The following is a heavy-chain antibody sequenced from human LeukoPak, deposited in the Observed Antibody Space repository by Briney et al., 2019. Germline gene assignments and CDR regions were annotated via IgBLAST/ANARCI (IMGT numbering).Heavy chain of an antibody. D-gene: IGHD6-19*01. CDR2: ISAYNGNT. CDR1: GYTFITYD. CDR3: ARSAVADTLSAFYFGY. V-gene: IGHV1-18*01. J-gene: IGHJ4*02. Sequence: GASVKVSCKTSGYTFITYDISWVRQAPGQGLEWMGWISAYNGNTNYAQKFQGRVTMTADSSTNTAYMELRSLRSDDTAVYYCARSAVADTLSAFYFGYWGQGTLVTVSS.